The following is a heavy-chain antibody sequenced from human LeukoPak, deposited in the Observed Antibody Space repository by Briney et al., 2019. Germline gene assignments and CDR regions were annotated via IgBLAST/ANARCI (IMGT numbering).Heavy chain of an antibody. CDR2: IGGSSTSL. CDR1: GFTFSTYA. V-gene: IGHV3-21*01. CDR3: ARESGGDLGEAFDI. Sequence: GGSLRLSCAASGFTFSTYAMNWVRQAPGEGLEGVSSIGGSSTSLYYADSLKGRFTISRDNAKNSLYLQLNSLRAEDTAVYYCARESGGDLGEAFDIWGQGTMFTVSS. J-gene: IGHJ3*02. D-gene: IGHD1-26*01.